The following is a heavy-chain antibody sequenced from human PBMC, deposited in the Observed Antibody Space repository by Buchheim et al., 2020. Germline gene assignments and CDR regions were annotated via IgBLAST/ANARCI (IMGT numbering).Heavy chain of an antibody. CDR1: GGSFSGYY. CDR3: AKFTYSSGWYYFDY. D-gene: IGHD6-19*01. J-gene: IGHJ4*02. V-gene: IGHV4-34*01. CDR2: INHSGST. Sequence: QVQLQQWGAGLLKPSETLSLTCAVYGGSFSGYYWSWIRQPPGKGLEWIGEINHSGSTNYNPSLKSRVTISVDTSKNQSSLKLSSVTAADTAVYYCAKFTYSSGWYYFDYWGQGTL.